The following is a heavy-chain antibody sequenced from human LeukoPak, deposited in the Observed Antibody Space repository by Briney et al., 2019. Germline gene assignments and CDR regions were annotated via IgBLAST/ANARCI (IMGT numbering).Heavy chain of an antibody. CDR1: GYTFTSYD. CDR3: ARVGHYDFWSGPNYYYYYYMDV. J-gene: IGHJ6*03. D-gene: IGHD3-3*01. CDR2: MNPNSGNT. Sequence: ASVKVSCKASGYTFTSYDINWVRQATGQGLEWMGWMNPNSGNTGYAQKFQGRVTMTRNTSISTAYMELSSLRSEDTAVYYCARVGHYDFWSGPNYYYYYYMDVWGKGTTVTVSS. V-gene: IGHV1-8*01.